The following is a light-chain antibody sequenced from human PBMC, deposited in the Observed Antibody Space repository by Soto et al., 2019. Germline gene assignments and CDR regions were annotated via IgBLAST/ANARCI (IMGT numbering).Light chain of an antibody. CDR3: QQYGNSPA. CDR2: GAS. J-gene: IGKJ4*01. Sequence: EIVLTQSPGTLSLSPGERATLSCRASQIVTSSYLAWYQQKPGQAPRLLIYGASSRATGIPDRFSGSGSGTDFTLTISRLEPEDFAVYYCQQYGNSPAFGGGTKVEIK. CDR1: QIVTSSY. V-gene: IGKV3-20*01.